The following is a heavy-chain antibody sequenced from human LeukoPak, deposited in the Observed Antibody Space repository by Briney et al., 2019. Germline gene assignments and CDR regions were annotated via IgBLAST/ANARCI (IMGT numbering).Heavy chain of an antibody. D-gene: IGHD2-2*01. CDR3: ARDRPVPAVPFDY. Sequence: PGRSLRLSCAASGFTFSSYGMHWARQAPGKGLEWVAVIWYDGSNKYYADSVKGRFTISRDNSKNTLYLLMNSLRAEDTAVYYCARDRPVPAVPFDYWGQGTLVTVSS. CDR2: IWYDGSNK. CDR1: GFTFSSYG. V-gene: IGHV3-33*01. J-gene: IGHJ4*02.